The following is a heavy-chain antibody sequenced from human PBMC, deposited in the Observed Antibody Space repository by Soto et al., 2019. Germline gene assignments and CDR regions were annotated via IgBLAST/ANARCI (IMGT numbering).Heavy chain of an antibody. D-gene: IGHD6-19*01. Sequence: GESLKISCAASGFTFSDYYMSWIRQAPGKGLEWVSYISSSGSTIYYADSVKGRFTISRDNAKNSLYLQMNSLRAEDTAVYYCAREKMSSGWTRGWFDPWGQGTLVTVSS. CDR3: AREKMSSGWTRGWFDP. CDR2: ISSSGSTI. J-gene: IGHJ5*02. V-gene: IGHV3-11*01. CDR1: GFTFSDYY.